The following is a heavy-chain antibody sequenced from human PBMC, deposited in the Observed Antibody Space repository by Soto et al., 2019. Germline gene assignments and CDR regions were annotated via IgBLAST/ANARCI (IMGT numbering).Heavy chain of an antibody. Sequence: PSETLSLTCTVSGGSISSSGYYWSWIRQPPGKGLEWIGYIYYSGSTYYNPSLKSRVTISVDTSKNQFSLKLSSVTAADTAVYYCARSVREYYDTSRYSSRIFWFDPWGQGTLVTVSS. CDR3: ARSVREYYDTSRYSSRIFWFDP. D-gene: IGHD3-9*01. J-gene: IGHJ5*02. V-gene: IGHV4-31*03. CDR1: GGSISSSGYY. CDR2: IYYSGST.